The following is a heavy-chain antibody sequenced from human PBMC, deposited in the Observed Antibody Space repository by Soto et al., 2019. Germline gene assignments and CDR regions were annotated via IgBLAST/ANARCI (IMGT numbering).Heavy chain of an antibody. CDR1: GFTFRNYG. V-gene: IGHV3-33*01. CDR2: IWYDGSNK. J-gene: IGHJ2*01. CDR3: TRDVASRDFDL. D-gene: IGHD5-12*01. Sequence: QVQLVESGGGVVQPGRSLRLSCAASGFTFRNYGMHWVRQAPGKGLEWVAVIWYDGSNKYYADSVKGRFTISRDNSKNTLHLHMNSLRAEDTAVYYCTRDVASRDFDLWGRGSLVTVSS.